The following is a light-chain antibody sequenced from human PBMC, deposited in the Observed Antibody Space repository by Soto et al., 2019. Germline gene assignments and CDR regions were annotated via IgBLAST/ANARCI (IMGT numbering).Light chain of an antibody. CDR2: KAS. J-gene: IGKJ1*01. CDR1: QSISSW. Sequence: DIQMTQSPSTLSASVGDRVTITCRASQSISSWLAWYQQKPGKAPKLLICKASSLESGVPSRFSGSGSGTEFTLTISSLQPDDFASYYCQQYGSYSPWTFGQGTKVEIK. V-gene: IGKV1-5*03. CDR3: QQYGSYSPWT.